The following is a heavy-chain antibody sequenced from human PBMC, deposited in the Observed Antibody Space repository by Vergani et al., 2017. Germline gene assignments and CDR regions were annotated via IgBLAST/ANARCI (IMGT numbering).Heavy chain of an antibody. V-gene: IGHV7-4-1*02. Sequence: QVQLVQSGAEVKKPGASVKVSCKASGYTFTSYAMNWVRQAPGQGLEWMGWINTNTGNPTYAQGFTGRFVFSLDTSVSTAYLQISSLKAEDTAVYYCATAAPGSSGYYPTLDAVDIWGQGTMVTVSS. CDR2: INTNTGNP. CDR1: GYTFTSYA. CDR3: ATAAPGSSGYYPTLDAVDI. D-gene: IGHD3-22*01. J-gene: IGHJ3*02.